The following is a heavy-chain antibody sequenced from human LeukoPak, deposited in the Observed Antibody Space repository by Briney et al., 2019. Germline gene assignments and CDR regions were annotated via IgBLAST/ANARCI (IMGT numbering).Heavy chain of an antibody. D-gene: IGHD3-10*01. CDR3: AKDRSPGPYYYGSGRYFDY. CDR1: GFIFSNYA. Sequence: GGSLRLSCAASGFIFSNYAMHWARQAPGKGLEWVSGISCNSGSIGYADSVKGRFTISRDNAKNSLYLQMNSLRAEDTALYYCAKDRSPGPYYYGSGRYFDYWGQGTLVTVSS. CDR2: ISCNSGSI. V-gene: IGHV3-9*01. J-gene: IGHJ4*02.